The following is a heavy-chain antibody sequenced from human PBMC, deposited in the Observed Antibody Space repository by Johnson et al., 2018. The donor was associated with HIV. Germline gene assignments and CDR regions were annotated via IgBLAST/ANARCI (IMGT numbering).Heavy chain of an antibody. CDR2: ISSSGSTI. J-gene: IGHJ3*02. V-gene: IGHV3-11*04. CDR3: AGGYGSGSGDAFDI. Sequence: QVQLVESGGGLIQPGGSLRLSCAASGITFSDYYMSWIRQAPGKGLEWVSYISSSGSTIYYADSVKGRFTNSRDNAKNSLYLQMNSLRAEDTAVYYCAGGYGSGSGDAFDIWGQGTMVTVSS. CDR1: GITFSDYY. D-gene: IGHD3-10*01.